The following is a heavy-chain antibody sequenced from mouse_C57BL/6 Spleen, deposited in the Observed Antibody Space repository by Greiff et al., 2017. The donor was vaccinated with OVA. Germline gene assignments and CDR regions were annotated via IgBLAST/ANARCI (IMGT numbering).Heavy chain of an antibody. V-gene: IGHV1-7*01. CDR3: ARGSYGSSDY. Sequence: VQLQESGAELAKPGASVRLSCKASGYTFTSYWMHWVKQRPGQGLEWFGYIIPSSGDTNYNRKFKGKATLTADKSSSTAYMQLSSLTYEDSAGYYCARGSYGSSDYWGQGTTLTVSS. J-gene: IGHJ2*01. CDR2: IIPSSGDT. D-gene: IGHD1-1*01. CDR1: GYTFTSYW.